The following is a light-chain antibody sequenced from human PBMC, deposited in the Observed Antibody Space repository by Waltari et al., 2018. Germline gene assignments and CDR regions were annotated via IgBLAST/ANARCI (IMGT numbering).Light chain of an antibody. Sequence: QTAVTQEPSSPVSPGGTVTLTCALSSVSPSTTSSATGYQQTPGQAPRTLVYKANARASGVPDRFSGSILGNTAALTITGAQADDESDYYCALYMGSGIWVFGGGTRLTVL. CDR1: SVSPSTTSS. V-gene: IGLV8-61*01. CDR3: ALYMGSGIWV. J-gene: IGLJ3*02. CDR2: KAN.